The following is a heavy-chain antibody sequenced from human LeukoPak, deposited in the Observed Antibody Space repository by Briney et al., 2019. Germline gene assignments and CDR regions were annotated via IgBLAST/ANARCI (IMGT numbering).Heavy chain of an antibody. CDR3: AKDLPNPGTSRHFQY. J-gene: IGHJ1*01. CDR1: GFTFSSYS. V-gene: IGHV3-21*04. D-gene: IGHD2-8*01. CDR2: ISSSSSYI. Sequence: GGSLRLSCAASGFTFSSYSMNWVRQAPGKGLEWVSSISSSSSYIYYADSVKGRFTISRDNSKNTLYLQMNSLRAEDTAVYYCAKDLPNPGTSRHFQYWGQGTLVTVSS.